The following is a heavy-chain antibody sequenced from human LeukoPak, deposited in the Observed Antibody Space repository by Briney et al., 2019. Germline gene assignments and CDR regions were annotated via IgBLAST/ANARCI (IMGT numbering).Heavy chain of an antibody. CDR2: INTNTGNP. CDR3: ARDYGGEVPAAMFYYYYYMDV. Sequence: ASVKVSCKASGYTFTSYAMNWVRQAPGQGLEWMGWINTNTGNPTYAQGFTGRFVFSLDTSVSTAYLQISSLKAEDTAVYYCARDYGGEVPAAMFYYYYYMDVWGKGTTVTVSS. D-gene: IGHD2-2*01. V-gene: IGHV7-4-1*02. J-gene: IGHJ6*03. CDR1: GYTFTSYA.